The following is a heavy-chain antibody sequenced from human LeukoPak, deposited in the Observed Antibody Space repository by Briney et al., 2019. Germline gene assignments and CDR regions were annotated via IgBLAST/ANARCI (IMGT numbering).Heavy chain of an antibody. CDR3: ARDRIVVVVAAHYGMDV. D-gene: IGHD2-15*01. J-gene: IGHJ6*02. CDR1: GFSFSNYW. CDR2: INGDGSHS. Sequence: PGGSLRLSCAASGFSFSNYWTTWVRQAPGKGLERVADINGDGSHSYCVDSVKGRFTISRDNAKNSLYLQMNSLRAEDTAVYYCARDRIVVVVAAHYGMDVWGQGTTVTVSS. V-gene: IGHV3-7*03.